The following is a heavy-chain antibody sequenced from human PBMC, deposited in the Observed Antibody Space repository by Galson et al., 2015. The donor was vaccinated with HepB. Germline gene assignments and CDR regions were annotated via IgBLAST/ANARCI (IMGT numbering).Heavy chain of an antibody. CDR2: ISTYNANT. J-gene: IGHJ6*02. CDR1: GYTFTNYG. D-gene: IGHD2-15*01. Sequence: SVKVSCKASGYTFTNYGITWVRKAPGQGLEWMGWISTYNANTNYGQNVQGRVTMTTDTSTNTAYMELRSLRSDDTAVYYCARHYCSRGACYPLFYYYALVVWGQGTTVTVS. CDR3: ARHYCSRGACYPLFYYYALVV. V-gene: IGHV1-18*01.